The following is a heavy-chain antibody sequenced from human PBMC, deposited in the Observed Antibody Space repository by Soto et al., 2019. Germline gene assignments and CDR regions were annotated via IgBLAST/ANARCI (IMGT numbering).Heavy chain of an antibody. Sequence: GWSLRLSCAASGFTFSSYEMNWVRQAPGKGLEWVSYISSSGSTIYYADSVKGRFTISRDNAKNSLYLQMNSLRAEDTAVYYCARDGPLDHYYYYGMGVWGQGTTVTVSS. V-gene: IGHV3-48*03. CDR3: ARDGPLDHYYYYGMGV. CDR1: GFTFSSYE. D-gene: IGHD3-9*01. J-gene: IGHJ6*02. CDR2: ISSSGSTI.